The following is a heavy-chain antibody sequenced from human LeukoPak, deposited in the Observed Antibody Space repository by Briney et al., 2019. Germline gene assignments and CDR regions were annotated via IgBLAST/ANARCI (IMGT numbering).Heavy chain of an antibody. CDR3: ARGPRITIFGVVMANDAFDI. Sequence: ASVTVSCKTSGYPFSNYDINWVRQATGQGLEWMGWINPKSGGTVYAQKFQGRVTMTRDTSSSTAYMELSRLRFDDTVVYYCARGPRITIFGVVMANDAFDIWGQGTMVTVSS. CDR2: INPKSGGT. CDR1: GYPFSNYD. D-gene: IGHD3-3*01. J-gene: IGHJ3*02. V-gene: IGHV1-2*02.